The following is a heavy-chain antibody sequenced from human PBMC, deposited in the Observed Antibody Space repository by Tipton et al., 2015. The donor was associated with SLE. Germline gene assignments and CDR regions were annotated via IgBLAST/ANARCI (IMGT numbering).Heavy chain of an antibody. CDR2: ITPSGGST. V-gene: IGHV1-46*01. D-gene: IGHD7-27*01. Sequence: QVQLVQSGPEEKKPGASVKVSCKASGYTFTSYYMHWVRQAPGQGLEWMGIITPSGGSTSYAQKFQGRVTMTRDTATSTFYMELCSLPSEDPAVYSCARWPTGDLHAFDYWGPGTLVTVSS. J-gene: IGHJ4*02. CDR3: ARWPTGDLHAFDY. CDR1: GYTFTSYY.